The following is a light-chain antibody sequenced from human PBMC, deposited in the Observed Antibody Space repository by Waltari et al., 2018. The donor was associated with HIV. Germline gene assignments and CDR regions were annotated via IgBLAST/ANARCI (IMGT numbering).Light chain of an antibody. J-gene: IGLJ2*01. Sequence: QSLLIQTPPVSETPGQRVIISCSGSDSNVGRNNVYWSQQFPGASPTLLIYMGHQRPSGVPDRFSGSKSGTSASLAISGVRPEDEADYYCAVWDDTLSNWIFGGGTKLTVL. CDR3: AVWDDTLSNWI. V-gene: IGLV1-47*01. CDR1: DSNVGRNN. CDR2: MGH.